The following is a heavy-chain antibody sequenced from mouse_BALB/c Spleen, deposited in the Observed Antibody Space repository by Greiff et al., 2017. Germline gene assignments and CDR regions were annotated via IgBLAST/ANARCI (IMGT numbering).Heavy chain of an antibody. J-gene: IGHJ4*01. CDR3: ARKGQLGAMDY. D-gene: IGHD3-2*01. V-gene: IGHV1-14*01. CDR1: GYTFTSYV. Sequence: EVQLQQSGPELVKPGASVKMSCKASGYTFTSYVMHWVKQKPGQGLEWIGYINPYNDGTKYNEKFKGKATLTSDKSSSTAYMELSSLTSEDSAVYYCARKGQLGAMDYWGQGTSVTVSS. CDR2: INPYNDGT.